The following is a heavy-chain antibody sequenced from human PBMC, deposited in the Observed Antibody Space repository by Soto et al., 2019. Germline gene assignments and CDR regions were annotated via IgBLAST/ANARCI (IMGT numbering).Heavy chain of an antibody. D-gene: IGHD6-13*01. CDR1: GYAFTSYG. J-gene: IGHJ5*02. CDR2: ISAYNGNT. V-gene: IGHV1-18*01. CDR3: ARDSAAAGTNWFDP. Sequence: SVKRSCKASGYAFTSYGISWLRQATGQGLEWMGWISAYNGNTNYAQKLQGRVTMTTDTSTSTAYMELRSLRSDDTAVYYCARDSAAAGTNWFDPWGQGTLVTVSS.